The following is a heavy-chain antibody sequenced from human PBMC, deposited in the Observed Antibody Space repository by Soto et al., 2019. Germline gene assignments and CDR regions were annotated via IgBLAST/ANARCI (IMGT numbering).Heavy chain of an antibody. V-gene: IGHV4-31*03. D-gene: IGHD2-15*01. CDR1: GGSISSGGYY. CDR2: IYYSGST. Sequence: QVQLQESGPGLVKPSQTLSLTCTVSGGSISSGGYYWSWIRQHPGKGLEWIGYIYYSGSTYYNPSLKRXXTXSXATSKNQCSLKLSSLTAADTAVYYCARDPAANWFDPWGQGTLVTVSS. CDR3: ARDPAANWFDP. J-gene: IGHJ5*02.